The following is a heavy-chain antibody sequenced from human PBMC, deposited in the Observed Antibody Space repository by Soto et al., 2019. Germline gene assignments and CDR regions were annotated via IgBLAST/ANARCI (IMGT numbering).Heavy chain of an antibody. CDR2: IWSAGLI. CDR1: GFTVSSKY. CDR3: AREAPMDV. J-gene: IGHJ6*02. Sequence: GGSLRLSCAASGFTVSSKYMSWVRQAPGKGLEWVSVIWSAGLIYYADSVRGRFTISRDISKNILYLEMTSLRADDTAVYYCAREAPMDVWGQGTTVTVSS. V-gene: IGHV3-53*01.